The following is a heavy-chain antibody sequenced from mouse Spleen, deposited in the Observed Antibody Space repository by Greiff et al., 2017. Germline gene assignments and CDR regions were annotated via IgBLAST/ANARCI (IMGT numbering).Heavy chain of an antibody. D-gene: IGHD1-1*01. CDR2: ILPGSGST. CDR1: GYTFTGYW. CDR3: ARSHYYGSSSAWFAY. Sequence: QVQLQQSGAELMKPGASVKLSCKATGYTFTGYWIEWVQQRPGHGLEWIGDILPGSGSTNYNEQFKGKATFTADTSSNTAYMQLSSLTTEDSAIYYCARSHYYGSSSAWFAYWGQGTLVTVSA. J-gene: IGHJ3*01. V-gene: IGHV1-9*01.